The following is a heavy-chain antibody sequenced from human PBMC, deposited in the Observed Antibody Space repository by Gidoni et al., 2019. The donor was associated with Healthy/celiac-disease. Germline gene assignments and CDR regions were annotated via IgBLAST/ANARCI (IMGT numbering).Heavy chain of an antibody. D-gene: IGHD6-13*01. V-gene: IGHV3-48*04. J-gene: IGHJ6*02. CDR2: SSSSSSTI. CDR3: ARDRSMVAAGTDYYYGMDV. CDR1: GFTFSSYS. Sequence: EVQLVESGGGLVQPGGSLRLSCAASGFTFSSYSMNWVRQAPGKGLEWVAYSSSSSSTIYYADSVKGRFTISRDNAKNSLYLQMNSLRAEDTAVYYCARDRSMVAAGTDYYYGMDVWGQGTTVTVSS.